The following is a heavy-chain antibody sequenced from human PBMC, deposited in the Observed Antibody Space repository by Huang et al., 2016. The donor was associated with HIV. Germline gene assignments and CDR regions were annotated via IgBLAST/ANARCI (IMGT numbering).Heavy chain of an antibody. Sequence: QLQLQESGPGQVKPSETLSLTCTVSGGSIDNRNSYWGWIRQPPGKGLEWIGNRYYRETTYYNPSLKSRVTISVDTSNNQFALRLDSVTAADTAVYYCARRWDYDVWSGSSYYFGSWGQGTLVTVSS. CDR2: RYYRETT. D-gene: IGHD3-3*01. CDR1: GGSIDNRNSY. J-gene: IGHJ4*02. CDR3: ARRWDYDVWSGSSYYFGS. V-gene: IGHV4-39*01.